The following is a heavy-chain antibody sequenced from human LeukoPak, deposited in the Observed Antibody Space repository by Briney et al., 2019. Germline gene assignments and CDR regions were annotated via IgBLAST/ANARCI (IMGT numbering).Heavy chain of an antibody. D-gene: IGHD3-10*01. J-gene: IGHJ4*02. V-gene: IGHV1-8*01. Sequence: ASVKVSCKASGYTFTSYDINWVRQATGQGLEWMGWMNPDSGNTGYAQKFRGRVTMTRNTSISTAYMELSSLRSEDTAVYYCARDLVHTMVRGVIGYWGQGTLVTVSS. CDR3: ARDLVHTMVRGVIGY. CDR1: GYTFTSYD. CDR2: MNPDSGNT.